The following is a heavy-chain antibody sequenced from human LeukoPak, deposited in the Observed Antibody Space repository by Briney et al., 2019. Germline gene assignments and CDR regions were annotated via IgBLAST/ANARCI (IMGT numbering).Heavy chain of an antibody. CDR1: GFTFSSYG. J-gene: IGHJ4*02. V-gene: IGHV3-30*02. CDR2: IRYDGSNK. Sequence: PGGSLRLSCAASGFTFSSYGMHWVRQAPGKGLEWVAFIRYDGSNKYYADSVKGRFTISRDNSKNTLYLQMNSLRAEDTAVYYCASDTVMGGSYSDYWGQGTLVTVSS. CDR3: ASDTVMGGSYSDY. D-gene: IGHD1-26*01.